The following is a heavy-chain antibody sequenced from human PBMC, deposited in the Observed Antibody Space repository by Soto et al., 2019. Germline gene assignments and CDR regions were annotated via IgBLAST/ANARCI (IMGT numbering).Heavy chain of an antibody. CDR2: ISGSGDST. Sequence: EVQLLESGGGLVQPGGSLRLSCAASGFTFSTHAMHWVRQAPGKGLEWVSSISGSGDSTYYADSAKGRFTISRDNSKSTLYLQMSSLRGEDTAVYYCAKIRPEDIYGYTLDYWGQGTLVTVSS. D-gene: IGHD5-18*01. CDR3: AKIRPEDIYGYTLDY. CDR1: GFTFSTHA. J-gene: IGHJ4*02. V-gene: IGHV3-23*01.